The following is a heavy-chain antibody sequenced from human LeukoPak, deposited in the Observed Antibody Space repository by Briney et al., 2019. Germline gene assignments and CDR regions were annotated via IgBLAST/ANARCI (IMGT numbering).Heavy chain of an antibody. J-gene: IGHJ4*02. D-gene: IGHD3-22*01. V-gene: IGHV3-21*01. Sequence: GGSLLLTCAASGYTFSSYSINWVRQAPGKGLEWVSSISVRSNYIYYADSVRGRFRISRDDARDSLYLQMNSLRAEDTAVYYCVRLRRNSDTTGFCYDYDFWGQGTLVTVSS. CDR3: VRLRRNSDTTGFCYDYDF. CDR1: GYTFSSYS. CDR2: ISVRSNYI.